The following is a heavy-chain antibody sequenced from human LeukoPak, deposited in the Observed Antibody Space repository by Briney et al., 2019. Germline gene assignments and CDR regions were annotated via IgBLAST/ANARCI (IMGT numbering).Heavy chain of an antibody. CDR3: ARLSDSDSSGYYWGFEY. D-gene: IGHD3-22*01. J-gene: IGHJ4*02. CDR2: IYYSGST. CDR1: GGSISSYY. Sequence: PSETLSLTCTVSGGSISSYYWSRIRQPPGKGLECIGYIYYSGSTNYNPSLKSRVTISVDRSKNQFSLKLSSMTAADTAVYYCARLSDSDSSGYYWGFEYWGQGTLVTVSS. V-gene: IGHV4-59*08.